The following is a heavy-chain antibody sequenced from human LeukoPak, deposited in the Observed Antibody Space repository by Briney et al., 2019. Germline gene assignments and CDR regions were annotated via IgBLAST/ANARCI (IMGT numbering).Heavy chain of an antibody. CDR1: GFTFSDYW. J-gene: IGHJ4*01. V-gene: IGHV3-7*01. D-gene: IGHD6-13*01. CDR3: ARDGTAAGLYFDL. Sequence: GGSLRLSCAVSGFTFSDYWMNWVRQAPGKGLEWVASINKNGGEKSYVDSGKGRFTISRDNPKNSLYLQMSSLRAEDTAVYYCARDGTAAGLYFDLWGQGTLVTVSS. CDR2: INKNGGEK.